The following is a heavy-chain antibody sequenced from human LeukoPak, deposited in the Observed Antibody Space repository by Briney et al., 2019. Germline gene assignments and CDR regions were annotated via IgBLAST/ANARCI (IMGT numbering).Heavy chain of an antibody. CDR1: GGSISSYY. V-gene: IGHV4-59*08. D-gene: IGHD1-14*01. CDR2: IYYSGST. CDR3: ARRVWAGGGVDY. Sequence: SETLSLTCTVSGGSISSYYWSWIRQPPGKGLEWIGYIYYSGSTNYNPSLKSRVTISVDTSKNQFSLKLSSVTAADTAVYYCARRVWAGGGVDYWGQGTLVTVSS. J-gene: IGHJ4*02.